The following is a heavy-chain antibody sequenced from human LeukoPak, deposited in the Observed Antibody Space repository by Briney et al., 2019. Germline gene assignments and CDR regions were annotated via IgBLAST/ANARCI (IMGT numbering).Heavy chain of an antibody. D-gene: IGHD1-26*01. V-gene: IGHV4-39*01. CDR1: GGSISSSSYY. CDR3: ARHAWDLLER. J-gene: IGHJ4*02. CDR2: IYYSGST. Sequence: SETLSLTCTVSGGSISSSSYYWGWIRRPPGKGLEWIGSIYYSGSTYYNPSLKSRVTISVDTSKNQFSLKLSSVTAADTAVYYCARHAWDLLERWGQGTLVTVSS.